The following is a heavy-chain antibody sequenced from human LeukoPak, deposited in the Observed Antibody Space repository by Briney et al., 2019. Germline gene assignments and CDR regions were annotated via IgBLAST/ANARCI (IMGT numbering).Heavy chain of an antibody. CDR3: AAEGRPTVVTFRKGAVDL. V-gene: IGHV1-58*01. D-gene: IGHD4-23*01. CDR1: GFTFTSSA. J-gene: IGHJ3*01. CDR2: MVVGSGNT. Sequence: ASVTVSFKASGFTFTSSAVQWVRQARGQRLEWIGWMVVGSGNTNYAQKFQERVTITRDMSTSTVYMELSSLRSEDTAVYYCAAEGRPTVVTFRKGAVDLSGQGTMVTVSS.